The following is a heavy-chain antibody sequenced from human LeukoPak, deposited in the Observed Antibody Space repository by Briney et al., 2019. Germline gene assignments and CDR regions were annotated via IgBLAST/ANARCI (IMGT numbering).Heavy chain of an antibody. CDR1: GGTFSSYT. J-gene: IGHJ6*02. D-gene: IGHD2-2*01. Sequence: SVKVSCKASGGTFSSYTISWVRQAIRQALEWMGRIIPILGIANCAQKFQGRVTITADKSTSTAYMELSSLRSEDTAVYYCARDLEVSNWDIVVVPAAINYYYYGMDVWGQGTTVTVSS. CDR2: IIPILGIA. V-gene: IGHV1-69*04. CDR3: ARDLEVSNWDIVVVPAAINYYYYGMDV.